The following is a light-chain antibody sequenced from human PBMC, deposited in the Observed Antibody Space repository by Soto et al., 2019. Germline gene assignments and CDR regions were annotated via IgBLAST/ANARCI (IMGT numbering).Light chain of an antibody. V-gene: IGKV1-9*01. Sequence: DIQLTQSPSFLSASVGDRVTITCRAIQGIRSSLAWYQQRPGKAPKLLIYAASILQSGVPSRFSGSGSGTEFTLTISSLQPEDFATYYCQQLNLYPPFTFGQGTKLETK. CDR3: QQLNLYPPFT. CDR2: AAS. CDR1: QGIRSS. J-gene: IGKJ2*01.